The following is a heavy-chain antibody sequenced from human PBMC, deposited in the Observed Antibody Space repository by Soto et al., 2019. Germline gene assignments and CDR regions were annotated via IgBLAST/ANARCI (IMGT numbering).Heavy chain of an antibody. CDR1: GGTFSSYT. V-gene: IGHV1-69*02. Sequence: QVQLVQSGAEVKKPGSSVKVSCKASGGTFSSYTISWVRQAPGQGLEWMGRIIPILGIANYAQKFQGRVTITADKCTSTAYMELSSLRSEETAVYYCARGGDLWFGEVHWFDPWGQGTLVTVSS. CDR2: IIPILGIA. D-gene: IGHD3-10*01. CDR3: ARGGDLWFGEVHWFDP. J-gene: IGHJ5*02.